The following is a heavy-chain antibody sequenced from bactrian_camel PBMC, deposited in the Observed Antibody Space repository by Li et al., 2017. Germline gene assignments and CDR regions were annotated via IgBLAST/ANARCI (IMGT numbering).Heavy chain of an antibody. Sequence: HVQLVESGGGSVQSGGSLRLSCVASGYIYSTYCMGWFRQAPGKEREEVATIHSDGVLVYAPSVKGRFTISHDNAKNTLCLYLQMNSLKPEDTAMYYCAADFPERGGYCSDPQFGYWGQGTQVTVS. CDR3: AADFPERGGYCSDPQFGY. J-gene: IGHJ6*01. D-gene: IGHD2*01. V-gene: IGHV3S53*01. CDR2: IHSDGVL. CDR1: GYIYSTYC.